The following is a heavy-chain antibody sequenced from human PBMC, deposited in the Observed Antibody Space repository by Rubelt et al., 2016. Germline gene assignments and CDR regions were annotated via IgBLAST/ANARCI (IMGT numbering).Heavy chain of an antibody. J-gene: IGHJ4*02. CDR1: GDSISGYY. D-gene: IGHD6-19*01. Sequence: QVQLQESGPGLVKPSETLSLTCTVSGDSISGYYWSWIRQPPGKGLEWIGYIYYSGSTDYNPSLKSRVTISVDTSKNQFSLNVTSVTAADTALYYCTRHVSSVWYGGIDYWGQGALVTVSS. V-gene: IGHV4-59*08. CDR2: IYYSGST. CDR3: TRHVSSVWYGGIDY.